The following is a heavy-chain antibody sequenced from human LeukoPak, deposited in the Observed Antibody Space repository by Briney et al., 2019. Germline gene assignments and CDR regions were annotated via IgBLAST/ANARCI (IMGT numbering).Heavy chain of an antibody. D-gene: IGHD3-9*01. CDR2: ISYDGSNK. J-gene: IGHJ4*02. CDR1: GFTFSGYA. Sequence: GGSLRLSCAASGFTFSGYAMHWVRQAPGEGLEWVALISYDGSNKYYADSVKGRFTISRDNSKNTLYLRMNSLRPEDTAVYYCARDLHSDILTGLDYWGQGTLVTVSS. V-gene: IGHV3-30-3*01. CDR3: ARDLHSDILTGLDY.